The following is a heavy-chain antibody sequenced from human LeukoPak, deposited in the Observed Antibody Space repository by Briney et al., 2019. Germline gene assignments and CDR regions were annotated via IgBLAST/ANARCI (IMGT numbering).Heavy chain of an antibody. CDR3: ARHGNMEYSSKYFDY. J-gene: IGHJ4*02. Sequence: PSETLSLTCTVSGGSISNCYWSWIRQPPGKGLEWIGYIYYSGSTNYNPSLKSRVTISVDTSRNQFSLKLSSVTAADTAVYYCARHGNMEYSSKYFDYWGQGTLVTVAS. CDR1: GGSISNCY. V-gene: IGHV4-59*08. CDR2: IYYSGST. D-gene: IGHD5-18*01.